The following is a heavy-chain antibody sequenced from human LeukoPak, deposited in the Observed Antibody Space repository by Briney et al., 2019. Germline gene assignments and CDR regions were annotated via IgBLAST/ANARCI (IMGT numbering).Heavy chain of an antibody. D-gene: IGHD3-10*01. CDR2: ISDSGNSI. CDR3: ARDRGGDRFDY. CDR1: GFTFSNHG. V-gene: IGHV3-48*03. Sequence: PGGSLRLSCAASGFTFSNHGMQWVRQAPGKGLGWVSFISDSGNSISYTDSVKGRFTISRDNAKNSLYLQMNSLRGEDTGLYYCARDRGGDRFDYWGQGTLVTVSS. J-gene: IGHJ4*02.